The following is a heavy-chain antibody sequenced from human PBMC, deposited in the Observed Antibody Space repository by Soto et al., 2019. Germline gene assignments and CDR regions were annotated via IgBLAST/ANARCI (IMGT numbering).Heavy chain of an antibody. CDR3: AIDYYDSSGYLGN. CDR1: GGTFSSYT. J-gene: IGHJ4*02. V-gene: IGHV1-69*02. CDR2: IIPILGIA. D-gene: IGHD3-22*01. Sequence: SVKVSCKASGGTFSSYTISWVRQAPGQGLEWMGRIIPILGIANYAQKFQGRVTITADKSTSTAYMELSSLRSEDTAVYYCAIDYYDSSGYLGNWGQGTLVTVSS.